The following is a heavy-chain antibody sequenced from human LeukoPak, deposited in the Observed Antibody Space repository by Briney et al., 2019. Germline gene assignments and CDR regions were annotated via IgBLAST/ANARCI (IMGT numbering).Heavy chain of an antibody. CDR2: ISAYNGNT. CDR3: ARVPDSYDSTGRNYFDY. Sequence: ASVKVSCKASGYTFTSYGISWVRQAPGQGLEWMGWISAYNGNTNYAQKLQGRVTMTTDTSTSTAYMELSSLRSEDTAVYYCARVPDSYDSTGRNYFDYWGQGTLVTVSS. V-gene: IGHV1-18*01. CDR1: GYTFTSYG. J-gene: IGHJ4*02. D-gene: IGHD3-22*01.